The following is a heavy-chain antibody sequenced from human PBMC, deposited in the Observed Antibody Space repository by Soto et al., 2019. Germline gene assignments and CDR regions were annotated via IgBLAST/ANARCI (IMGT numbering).Heavy chain of an antibody. V-gene: IGHV3-33*01. D-gene: IGHD3-22*01. Sequence: QVQLVESGGGVAQPGGSLRLSCAASGFTFSRYGMHWVRQAPGKGLEWVAVIWTDGSYEYYADSVMGRFTISRDNSKNTLYLQMKSLRAEDTAAYYCARVGHDSSVYYYGGLDYWGPGSPVTVSS. CDR1: GFTFSRYG. J-gene: IGHJ4*02. CDR3: ARVGHDSSVYYYGGLDY. CDR2: IWTDGSYE.